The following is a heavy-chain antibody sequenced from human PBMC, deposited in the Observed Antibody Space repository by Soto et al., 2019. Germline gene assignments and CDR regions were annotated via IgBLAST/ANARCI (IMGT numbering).Heavy chain of an antibody. D-gene: IGHD6-6*01. CDR1: CASTSSYY. J-gene: IGHJ4*02. CDR2: IYYNGNT. V-gene: IGHV4-59*01. CDR3: ARDRYSSSPDFDY. Sequence: SETLSLTCAFSCASTSSYYWSWIRQPPGKGLEWIGYIYYNGNTNYNPSPKSRVSISLDTSKNQFSLKLNYVTAADTAVYYCARDRYSSSPDFDYWGQGTLVTVSS.